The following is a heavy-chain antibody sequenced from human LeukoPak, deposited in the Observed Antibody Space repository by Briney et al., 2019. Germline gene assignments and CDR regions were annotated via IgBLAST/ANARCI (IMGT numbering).Heavy chain of an antibody. CDR2: ILTSGTT. V-gene: IGHV4-4*09. D-gene: IGHD3-10*01. CDR1: NGSIGSDH. CDR3: ARLRVSGTYLYYFDY. J-gene: IGHJ4*02. Sequence: SETLSLTCTVSNGSIGSDHWSWVRQPPGKGLEWIGYILTSGTTNYNPSLKSRLTISVDTSKNQFTLKLSSVTAADTAVYYCARLRVSGTYLYYFDYWGQGTLATVSS.